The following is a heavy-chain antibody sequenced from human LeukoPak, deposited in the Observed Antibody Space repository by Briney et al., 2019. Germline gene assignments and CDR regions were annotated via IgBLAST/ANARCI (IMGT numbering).Heavy chain of an antibody. J-gene: IGHJ4*02. V-gene: IGHV3-21*01. CDR2: ITSGGDYI. Sequence: GGSLRLSCAASGFTFNTFNMNWVRQAPGKGLEWVSSITSGGDYIYYADSVTGRFTTSRDNAKNSLSLQLNSLRVEDTAVYYCARGHYDVLAASYKWTPDYWGQGTLVTVSS. D-gene: IGHD3-9*01. CDR1: GFTFNTFN. CDR3: ARGHYDVLAASYKWTPDY.